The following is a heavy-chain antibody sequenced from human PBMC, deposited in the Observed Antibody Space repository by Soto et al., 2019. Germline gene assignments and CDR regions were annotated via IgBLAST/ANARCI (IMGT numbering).Heavy chain of an antibody. D-gene: IGHD3-3*01. CDR1: GFTVSSKY. Sequence: GGSLRLSCAASGFTVSSKYMTWVRQAPGKGLEWVSLIQSGGTTYYADSVKGRFTISRDTSENTLHLQMDSLRVEDTAVYYCARDFRSDDFWSGYYYYMDVWGKGTTVTVSS. CDR3: ARDFRSDDFWSGYYYYMDV. V-gene: IGHV3-66*01. CDR2: IQSGGTT. J-gene: IGHJ6*03.